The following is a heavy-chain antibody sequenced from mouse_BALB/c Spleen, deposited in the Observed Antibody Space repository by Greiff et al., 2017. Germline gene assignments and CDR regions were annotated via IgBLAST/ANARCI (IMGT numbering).Heavy chain of an antibody. D-gene: IGHD2-2*01. CDR1: GFTFSSYG. J-gene: IGHJ2*01. CDR2: ISSGGSYT. Sequence: EVQVVESGGDLVKPGGSLKLSCAASGFTFSSYGMSWVRQTPDKRLEWVATISSGGSYTYYPDSVKGRFTISRDNAKNTLYLQMSSLKSEDTAMYYCARRGVGYDYFDYWGQGTTLTVSS. CDR3: ARRGVGYDYFDY. V-gene: IGHV5-6*01.